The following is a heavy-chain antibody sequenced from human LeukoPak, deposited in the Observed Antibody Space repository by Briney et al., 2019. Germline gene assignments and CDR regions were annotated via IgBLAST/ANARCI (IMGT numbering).Heavy chain of an antibody. D-gene: IGHD2-15*01. CDR2: IYYSGSA. CDR1: GGSISTSSFY. Sequence: SETLSLTCTVSGGSISTSSFYWGWIRQPPGKGLEWIGSIYYSGSAYYNPSLKSRVTISVDTSKNQFSLKLSSVTAADTAVYYCARILCSGKSCYSGYWGQGTLVTVSS. V-gene: IGHV4-39*01. J-gene: IGHJ4*02. CDR3: ARILCSGKSCYSGY.